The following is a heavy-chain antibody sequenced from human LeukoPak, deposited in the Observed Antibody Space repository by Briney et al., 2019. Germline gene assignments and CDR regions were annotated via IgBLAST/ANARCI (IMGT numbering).Heavy chain of an antibody. D-gene: IGHD3-22*01. V-gene: IGHV4-34*01. Sequence: SETLSLTCAVYGGSFSGYYWSWIRQPPGKGLEWIGEINHSGSTNYNPSLKSRVTISVDTSKNQFSLKLSSVTAADTAVYYCARAHPYYDSSGYYPPPTVDVYYFDYWGQGTLVTVSS. CDR1: GGSFSGYY. CDR2: INHSGST. J-gene: IGHJ4*02. CDR3: ARAHPYYDSSGYYPPPTVDVYYFDY.